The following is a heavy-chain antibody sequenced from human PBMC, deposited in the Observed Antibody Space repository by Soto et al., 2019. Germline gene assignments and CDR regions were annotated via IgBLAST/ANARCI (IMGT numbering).Heavy chain of an antibody. J-gene: IGHJ4*02. CDR2: MYHGGRT. CDR3: ARDPGYCTNGVCPIFDF. D-gene: IGHD2-8*01. CDR1: GASFTNYF. V-gene: IGHV4-59*01. Sequence: PSETLSLTGTVSGASFTNYFWSWIRQPPGKGLEWIGHMYHGGRTNYSPSLKSRVTMSLDSSKNQFSLNLSSVTAADTAVYFCARDPGYCTNGVCPIFDFWGQGVLVTVSS.